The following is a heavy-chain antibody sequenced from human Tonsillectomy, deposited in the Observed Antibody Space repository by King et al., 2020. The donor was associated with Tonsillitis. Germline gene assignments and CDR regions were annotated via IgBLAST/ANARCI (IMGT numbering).Heavy chain of an antibody. D-gene: IGHD3-10*01. CDR1: GGSISSGGYY. CDR3: AGVVGSGSGDYYYYMDG. V-gene: IGHV4-31*01. CDR2: IYDSGNT. Sequence: QLQESGPGLVKPSQTLSLTCNVSGGSISSGGYYWSWIRQHPGKGLEWIGYIYDSGNTNYNPSLKSLVTISVDTSKNQFSLKLSSVTVADTAVYYCAGVVGSGSGDYYYYMDGWGKGTTVTVSS. J-gene: IGHJ6*03.